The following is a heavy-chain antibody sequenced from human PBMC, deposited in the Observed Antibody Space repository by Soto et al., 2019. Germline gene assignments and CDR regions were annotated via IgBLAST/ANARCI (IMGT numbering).Heavy chain of an antibody. CDR2: ISAYNGNT. CDR1: GYTFTSYG. D-gene: IGHD2-2*01. J-gene: IGHJ6*02. V-gene: IGHV1-18*01. CDR3: ARESDHIVVVPAAHSGMDV. Sequence: QVQQVQSGAEVKKPGASVKVSCKASGYTFTSYGISWVRQAPGQGLEWMGWISAYNGNTNYAQKLQGRVTMTTDTSTSTAYMELRSLRSDDTAVYYCARESDHIVVVPAAHSGMDVWGQGTTVTVSS.